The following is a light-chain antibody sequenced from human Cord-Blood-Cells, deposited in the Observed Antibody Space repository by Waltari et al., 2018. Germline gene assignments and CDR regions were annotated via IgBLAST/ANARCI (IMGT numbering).Light chain of an antibody. CDR2: EVS. CDR1: SSDVGGYNY. Sequence: QSALTQPPSASGSPGQSVTISSPGTSSDVGGYNYVSWYQQHPGKVPKLLIYEVSKRPSGVPDRFSGSKSGNTASLTVSGLQAEDEADYYCSSYAGSNNYVFGTGTKVTVL. J-gene: IGLJ1*01. CDR3: SSYAGSNNYV. V-gene: IGLV2-8*01.